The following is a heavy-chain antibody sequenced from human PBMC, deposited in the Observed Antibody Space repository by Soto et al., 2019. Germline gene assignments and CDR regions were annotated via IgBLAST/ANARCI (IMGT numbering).Heavy chain of an antibody. CDR1: GGPLTRDGFL. V-gene: IGHV4-31*01. CDR2: IHYRGTT. J-gene: IGHJ4*02. CDR3: ARATESHYFDY. Sequence: SGNPPPTRTLSGGPLTRDGFLLSRIRLHPGEGLEWIGYIHYRGTTYYNPSLKSPVTISTDTSKKEFSLTLTSVTAADTAVYYCARATESHYFDYWGRGILVTVSS.